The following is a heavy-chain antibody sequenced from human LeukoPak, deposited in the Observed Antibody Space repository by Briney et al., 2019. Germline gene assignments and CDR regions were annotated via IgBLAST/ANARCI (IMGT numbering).Heavy chain of an antibody. V-gene: IGHV3-66*01. Sequence: GGSLRLSCAASGFTISSNYMSWVRQAPGKGLEWVSVIFSGGSTYYADSVKGRFTISRDNSKNTMYLQMNSLRAEDTAVYYCARGGSGSYFSAFDIWDQGTMVTVSS. CDR1: GFTISSNY. CDR2: IFSGGST. CDR3: ARGGSGSYFSAFDI. J-gene: IGHJ3*02. D-gene: IGHD1-26*01.